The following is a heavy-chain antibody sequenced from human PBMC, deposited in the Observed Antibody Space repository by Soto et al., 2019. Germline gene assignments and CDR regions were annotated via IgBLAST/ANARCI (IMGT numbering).Heavy chain of an antibody. CDR3: ATSSFYHWNYSKNWLDP. J-gene: IGHJ5*02. D-gene: IGHD1-7*01. V-gene: IGHV1-69*02. CDR2: IIPILGIA. CDR1: GGTFSSYT. Sequence: GASVKVSCKASGGTFSSYTISWVRQAPGQGLEWMGRIIPILGIANYAQKFQGRVTITADKSTSTAYMELSSLRSEDTAVYYCATSSFYHWNYSKNWLDPWGQGTLVTVSS.